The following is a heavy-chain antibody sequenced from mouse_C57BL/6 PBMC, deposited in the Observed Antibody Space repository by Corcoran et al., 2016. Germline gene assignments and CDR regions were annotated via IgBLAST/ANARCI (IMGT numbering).Heavy chain of an antibody. V-gene: IGHV9-3*01. CDR3: ARSEKGGYYDGSSLYAVDY. Sequence: QIQLVQSGHELKKPGEPVKISCKASGYTFTTYGMSRVKQAPGKGLKWMGWINTYSGVPTYADYFKGRFAFSLETSASNAYLQINNRKNEDTATYFCARSEKGGYYDGSSLYAVDYWGQGTSVTVSS. D-gene: IGHD1-1*01. CDR2: INTYSGVP. J-gene: IGHJ4*01. CDR1: GYTFTTYG.